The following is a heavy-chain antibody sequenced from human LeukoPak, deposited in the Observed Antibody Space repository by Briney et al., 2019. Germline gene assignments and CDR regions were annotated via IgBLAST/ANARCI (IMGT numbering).Heavy chain of an antibody. V-gene: IGHV1-8*01. CDR1: GYTFTSYD. CDR2: MNPNSGNT. Sequence: ASVKVSCKASGYTFTSYDINWVRQATGQGLEWMGWMNPNSGNTGYAQKFQGRVTMTRDMSTSTVYMELSSLRSEDTAVYYCARDEGCSGGSCYPVYWGQGTLVTVSS. CDR3: ARDEGCSGGSCYPVY. D-gene: IGHD2-15*01. J-gene: IGHJ4*02.